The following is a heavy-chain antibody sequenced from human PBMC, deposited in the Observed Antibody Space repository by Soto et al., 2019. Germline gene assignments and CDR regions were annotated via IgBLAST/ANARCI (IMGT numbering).Heavy chain of an antibody. Sequence: QVQLQESGPGLVKPSETLSLTCTVSGGSISSYYWSWIRQPPGKGLEWIGYIYYSGSTNYNPSLKSRVTISVDTSKNQFSLKRSSVTAADTAVYYCAASEGGYSSVYYYGMDVWGQGTTVTVSS. V-gene: IGHV4-59*01. CDR1: GGSISSYY. J-gene: IGHJ6*02. CDR2: IYYSGST. CDR3: AASEGGYSSVYYYGMDV. D-gene: IGHD4-4*01.